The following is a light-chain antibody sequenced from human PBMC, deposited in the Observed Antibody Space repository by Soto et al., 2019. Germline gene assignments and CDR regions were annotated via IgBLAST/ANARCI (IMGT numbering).Light chain of an antibody. Sequence: QSALTQPPSVSAAPGQKVTISCAGGSSNIGINSVSWYQHLPGTAPKYVIYDSNKRPSGIPDRFSAAKSGTSATLGITGLQTGDEADYYCATWDNRLSAWLFGGGTKLTVL. J-gene: IGLJ3*02. V-gene: IGLV1-51*01. CDR1: SSNIGINS. CDR3: ATWDNRLSAWL. CDR2: DSN.